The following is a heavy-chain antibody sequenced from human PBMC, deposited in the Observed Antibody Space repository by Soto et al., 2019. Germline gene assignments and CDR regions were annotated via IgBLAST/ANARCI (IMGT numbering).Heavy chain of an antibody. V-gene: IGHV4-34*01. D-gene: IGHD6-13*01. CDR2: IYYSGST. CDR1: GGSFSGYY. CDR3: ARQGQAAYSY. J-gene: IGHJ4*02. Sequence: PSETLSLTCAVYGGSFSGYYCSWIRQPPGKGLEWIGSIYYSGSTYYNPSLKSRVTISVDTSKNQFSLKLSSVTAADTAVYYCARQGQAAYSYWGQGILVTVSS.